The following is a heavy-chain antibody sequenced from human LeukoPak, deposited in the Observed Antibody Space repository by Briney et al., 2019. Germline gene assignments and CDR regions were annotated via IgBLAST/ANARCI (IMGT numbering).Heavy chain of an antibody. CDR2: ISFDGSNK. D-gene: IGHD6-13*01. CDR3: AKDVYSSSWGGLDY. CDR1: GFTFSSFA. Sequence: GRSLRLSCAASGFTFSSFAIHWGRQAPGEGLEWVAVISFDGSNKYYADSVKGRFTISRDNSKNTLYLQMNSLGAEDTAVYHCAKDVYSSSWGGLDYWGQGTLVTVSS. J-gene: IGHJ4*02. V-gene: IGHV3-30*18.